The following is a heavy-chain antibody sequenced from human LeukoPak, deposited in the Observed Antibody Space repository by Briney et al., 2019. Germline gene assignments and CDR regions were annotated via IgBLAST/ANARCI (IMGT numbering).Heavy chain of an antibody. Sequence: GGSLRLSCSASGFTFSYYSMNWIRQAPGKGLEWVSAISGSGGSTYYADSVKGRFTISRDNSKNTLYLQMNSLRAEDTAVYYCALSIFAAAYIDYWGQGTLVTVSS. CDR2: ISGSGGST. CDR1: GFTFSYYS. V-gene: IGHV3-23*01. CDR3: ALSIFAAAYIDY. J-gene: IGHJ4*02. D-gene: IGHD3-3*01.